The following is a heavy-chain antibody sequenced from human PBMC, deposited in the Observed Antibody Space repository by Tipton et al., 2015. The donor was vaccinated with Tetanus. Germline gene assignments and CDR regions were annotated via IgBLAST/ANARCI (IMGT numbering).Heavy chain of an antibody. CDR2: ISGLGRTT. J-gene: IGHJ4*02. V-gene: IGHV3-23*01. D-gene: IGHD6-19*01. CDR1: GFTFDKYA. CDR3: AKRRQQWVVSSYFDS. Sequence: SLRLSCTASGFTFDKYAMNWVRQAPGKGLERASGISGLGRTTDYADSVKGRFTVSRDNSKNTVFLQMNSLRAEDTAVYFCAKRRQQWVVSSYFDSWGQGTLVAVSS.